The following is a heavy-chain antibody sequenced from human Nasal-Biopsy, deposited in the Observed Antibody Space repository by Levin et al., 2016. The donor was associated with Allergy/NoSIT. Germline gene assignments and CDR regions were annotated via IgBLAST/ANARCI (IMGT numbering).Heavy chain of an antibody. Sequence: GGSLRLSCAASGFTFSDYGMHWVRQGPGKGLKWVAFISYEGSNKYHEDSVRGRFSISRDNSKNTLYLQMNSLRPEDTAVYYCTRGVSYHDSSGYYSFDIWGQGTMVTVSA. J-gene: IGHJ3*02. D-gene: IGHD3-22*01. CDR1: GFTFSDYG. CDR3: TRGVSYHDSSGYYSFDI. V-gene: IGHV3-30*03. CDR2: ISYEGSNK.